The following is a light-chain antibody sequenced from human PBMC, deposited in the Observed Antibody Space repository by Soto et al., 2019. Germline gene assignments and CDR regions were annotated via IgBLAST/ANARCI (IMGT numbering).Light chain of an antibody. J-gene: IGKJ5*01. CDR2: DAS. CDR3: QQYDSPPIT. CDR1: QDISNY. Sequence: DIQLTQSPSSLPASVGDGVTITCQASQDISNYLNWYQQKPGKAPELLINDASNLEMGVPSRFSGVGSGTDFTFTISSLQPEDIATYFCQQYDSPPITLGQGTRLEIK. V-gene: IGKV1-33*01.